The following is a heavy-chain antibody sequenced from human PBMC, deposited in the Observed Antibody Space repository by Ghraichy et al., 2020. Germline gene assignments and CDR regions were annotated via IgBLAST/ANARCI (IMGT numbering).Heavy chain of an antibody. CDR2: ISYDVISK. CDR3: ARDIKSSSWSYYYYAMDV. V-gene: IGHV3-30-3*01. CDR1: GFTFSTYS. Sequence: GGSLRLSCAASGFTFSTYSMHWVRQAPGKGLEWVAVISYDVISKYYADSVKGRFTISRDNSKNTLYLQMNSLRAEDTAMYYCARDIKSSSWSYYYYAMDVWGQGTTVTVSS. J-gene: IGHJ6*02. D-gene: IGHD6-13*01.